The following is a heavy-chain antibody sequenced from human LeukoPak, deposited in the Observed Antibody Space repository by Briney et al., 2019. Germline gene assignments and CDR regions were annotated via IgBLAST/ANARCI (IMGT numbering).Heavy chain of an antibody. D-gene: IGHD3-10*01. CDR1: GGTFSSYA. CDR3: ARGCYYGSGSSPNSFDY. V-gene: IGHV1-69*13. Sequence: GASVKVSCKASGGTFSSYAISWVRQAPGQGLEWMGGIIPIFGTANYAQKFQGRVTITADESTSTAYMELSSLRSEDTAVYYCARGCYYGSGSSPNSFDYWGQGTLVTVSS. CDR2: IIPIFGTA. J-gene: IGHJ4*02.